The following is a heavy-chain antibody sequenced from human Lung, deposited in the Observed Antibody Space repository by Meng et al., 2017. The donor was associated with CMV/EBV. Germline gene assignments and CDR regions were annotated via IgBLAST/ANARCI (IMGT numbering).Heavy chain of an antibody. CDR1: GGSISSSNW. V-gene: IGHV4-4*02. CDR2: IYHSGST. D-gene: IGHD2-21*02. CDR3: ARVVTALWGYYFDY. Sequence: VQLQESGPGLGEPSGTLALTVAVSGGSISSSNWWSWVRQPPGKGLEWIGEIYHSGSTNYNPSLKSRVTISVDKSKNQFSLKLSSVTAADTAVYYCARVVTALWGYYFDYWGQGTLVTVSS. J-gene: IGHJ4*02.